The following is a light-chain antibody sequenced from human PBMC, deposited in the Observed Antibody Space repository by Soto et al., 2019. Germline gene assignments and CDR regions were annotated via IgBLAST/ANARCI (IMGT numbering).Light chain of an antibody. V-gene: IGKV2D-29*01. CDR1: QSLVHTDGKTY. J-gene: IGKJ2*01. Sequence: DIVVTQTPLSLSVTPGQPASISCKSGQSLVHTDGKTYLFWYLQKPGQPPQPLIYQVSNRFSGVXDXXSGSGSGTYFTLKISRMEAEDVGVYYCMQSLQLPYTFGQGTNLEIK. CDR3: MQSLQLPYT. CDR2: QVS.